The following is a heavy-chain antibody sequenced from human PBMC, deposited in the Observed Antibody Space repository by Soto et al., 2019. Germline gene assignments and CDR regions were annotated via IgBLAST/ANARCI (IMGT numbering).Heavy chain of an antibody. D-gene: IGHD3-9*01. CDR3: ARGREKGLRYFDWSPFDY. J-gene: IGHJ4*02. CDR2: IWYDGSNK. V-gene: IGHV3-33*01. Sequence: PGGSLRLSCAASGFTFSSYGMHWVRQAPGKGLEWVAVIWYDGSNKYYADSVKGRFTISRDNSKNTLYLQMNSLRAEDTAVYYCARGREKGLRYFDWSPFDYWGQGTLVTVSS. CDR1: GFTFSSYG.